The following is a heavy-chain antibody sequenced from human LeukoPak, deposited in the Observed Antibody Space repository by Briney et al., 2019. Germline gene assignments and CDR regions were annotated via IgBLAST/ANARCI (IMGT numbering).Heavy chain of an antibody. J-gene: IGHJ4*02. D-gene: IGHD4-17*01. CDR2: IKQDGGEK. Sequence: PGGSLRLSCAASGFTFSSYWMSWVRQAPGKGLEWVANIKQDGGEKYYLDSVKGRFTVSRDNAKNSLYLQMNSLRAEDTAAYYCARLGARQILEYWGQGTLVTVSS. CDR3: ARLGARQILEY. V-gene: IGHV3-7*01. CDR1: GFTFSSYW.